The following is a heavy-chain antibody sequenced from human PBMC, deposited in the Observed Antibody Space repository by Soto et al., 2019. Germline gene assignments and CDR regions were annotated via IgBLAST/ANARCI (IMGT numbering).Heavy chain of an antibody. D-gene: IGHD5-18*01. CDR3: ARDGYIGFDY. CDR2: IDSDGSTT. V-gene: IGHV3-74*01. J-gene: IGHJ4*02. Sequence: ELQLVESGGGLVQPGGSLRLSCAASGFTFSNYLMHWVRQGPGKGRVWVSRIDSDGSTTIYADSVNGRFTIYRDNAKKTLFLQMLSLRAEDMGVSYGARDGYIGFDYWGQGPLVTVSS. CDR1: GFTFSNYL.